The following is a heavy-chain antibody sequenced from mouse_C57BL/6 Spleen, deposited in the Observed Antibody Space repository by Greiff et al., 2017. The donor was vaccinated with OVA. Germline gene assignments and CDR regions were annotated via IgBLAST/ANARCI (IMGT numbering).Heavy chain of an antibody. CDR3: ARYVDPYFDY. V-gene: IGHV7-3*01. Sequence: EVHLVESGGGLVQPGGSLSLSCAASGFTFTDYYMSWVRQPPGKALEWLGFIRNKANGYTTEYSASVKGRFTISRDNSQSILYLQMNALGAEDSATYYCARYVDPYFDYWGQGTTLTVSS. CDR1: GFTFTDYY. CDR2: IRNKANGYTT. J-gene: IGHJ2*01.